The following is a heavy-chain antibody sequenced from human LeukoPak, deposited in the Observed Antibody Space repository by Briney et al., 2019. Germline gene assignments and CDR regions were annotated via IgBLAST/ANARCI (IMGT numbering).Heavy chain of an antibody. CDR2: IKQDGSEK. D-gene: IGHD5-18*01. J-gene: IGHJ4*02. Sequence: GGSLRLSCAASGFTFSSYWMSWFRQAPGKGLEWVANIKQDGSEKYYVDSVKGRFTISRDNAKNSLYLQMNSLRAEDTAVYYCARGGGYSYGYYFDYWGQGTLVTVSS. V-gene: IGHV3-7*01. CDR3: ARGGGYSYGYYFDY. CDR1: GFTFSSYW.